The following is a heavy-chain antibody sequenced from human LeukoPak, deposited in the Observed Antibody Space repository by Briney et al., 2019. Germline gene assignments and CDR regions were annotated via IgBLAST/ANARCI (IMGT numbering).Heavy chain of an antibody. CDR3: AKGGPRSSSGWNDY. D-gene: IGHD6-19*01. Sequence: GPRRRSWAGCGYSFGGECRTWGRQAQEKKLEWVSGISGSGVSTYYADSVKGRFTISRDTSKNTLYLQMNSLRAEDTAIYYCAKGGPRSSSGWNDYWGQGTLVTVSS. CDR1: GYSFGGEC. CDR2: ISGSGVST. J-gene: IGHJ4*02. V-gene: IGHV3-23*01.